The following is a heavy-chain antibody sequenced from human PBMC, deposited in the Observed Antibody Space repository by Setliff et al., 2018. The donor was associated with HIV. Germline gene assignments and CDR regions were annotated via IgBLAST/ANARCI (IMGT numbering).Heavy chain of an antibody. Sequence: ASVKVSCEASGYTFTSYPMNWVRQAPGQGLEWMGWINTNTAKPTYAQGFTGRFVFSLDTSVSTAYLQISSLKPDDTAVYYCARDYSSLLTVVWFDPWGQGTLVTVSS. CDR1: GYTFTSYP. D-gene: IGHD6-13*01. CDR3: ARDYSSLLTVVWFDP. V-gene: IGHV7-4-1*02. J-gene: IGHJ5*02. CDR2: INTNTAKP.